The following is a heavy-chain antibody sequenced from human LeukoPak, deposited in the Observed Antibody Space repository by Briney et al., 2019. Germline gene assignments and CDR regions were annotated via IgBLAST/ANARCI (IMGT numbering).Heavy chain of an antibody. CDR1: RFTFSSYA. CDR3: ARDRIQLWLPNYYYYGMDV. J-gene: IGHJ6*02. D-gene: IGHD5-18*01. V-gene: IGHV3-30-3*01. Sequence: QPGGSLRLSCAASRFTFSSYAMHWVRQAPGKGLEWVAVISYDGSNKYYADSVKGRFTTSRDNSKNTLYLRMNSLRAEDTAVYYCARDRIQLWLPNYYYYGMDVWGQGTTVTVSS. CDR2: ISYDGSNK.